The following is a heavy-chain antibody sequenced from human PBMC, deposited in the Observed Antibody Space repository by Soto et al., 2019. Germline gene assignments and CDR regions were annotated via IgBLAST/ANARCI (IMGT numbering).Heavy chain of an antibody. J-gene: IGHJ6*02. CDR2: MNPNSANT. CDR1: GYTFTSYD. Sequence: GASVKVSCKASGYTFTSYDINWVRQATGQGLEWMGWMNPNSANTGYAQKFQGRVTITADESTSTAYMELSSPRSEDTAVYYCARVCGGGSCYSHSGAYYYYGMDVWGQGTTVTVSS. CDR3: ARVCGGGSCYSHSGAYYYYGMDV. V-gene: IGHV1-8*01. D-gene: IGHD2-15*01.